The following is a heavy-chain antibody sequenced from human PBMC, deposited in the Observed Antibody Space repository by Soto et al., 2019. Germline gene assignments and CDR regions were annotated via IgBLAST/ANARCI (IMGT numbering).Heavy chain of an antibody. V-gene: IGHV3-53*01. CDR1: GFSVSGSY. CDR2: IYGGGST. D-gene: IGHD3-3*01. CDR3: ARGPDFIHSYLEY. Sequence: GGSLRLSCSASGFSVSGSYMSWVRQSPGKGLEWVSVIYGGGSTYYADSVKGRFTISSGTSKNTLYLQMNSLRVEDTAVYYCARGPDFIHSYLEYWGQGTQVTVSS. J-gene: IGHJ4*02.